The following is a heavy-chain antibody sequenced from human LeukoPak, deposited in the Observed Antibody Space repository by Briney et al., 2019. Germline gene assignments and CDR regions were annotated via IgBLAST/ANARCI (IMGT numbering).Heavy chain of an antibody. V-gene: IGHV3-74*01. CDR1: GFTFSIYW. CDR2: INSDGSST. J-gene: IGHJ6*03. D-gene: IGHD2-15*01. Sequence: PGGSLRLSCAAAGFTFSIYWMHWVRQAPGKGLVWVSRINSDGSSTSYADSVKGRFTISRDNAKNSLYLQMNSLRAEDTALYYCARDREDTYLDVWGKGTTVTVSS. CDR3: ARDREDTYLDV.